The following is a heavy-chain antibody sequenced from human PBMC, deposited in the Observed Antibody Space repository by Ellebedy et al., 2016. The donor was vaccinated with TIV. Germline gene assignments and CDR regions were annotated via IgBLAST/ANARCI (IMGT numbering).Heavy chain of an antibody. Sequence: PGGSLRLSCAASGFTFSLNWMYWVRQAPGKGPEWVANINEDGGEKSYVDSVKGRFTISRDNANNTADLQMNSLRAEDTAVYYCARSTGDWWGQGTLVTVSS. CDR3: ARSTGDW. D-gene: IGHD2-8*02. J-gene: IGHJ4*02. CDR1: GFTFSLNW. CDR2: INEDGGEK. V-gene: IGHV3-7*01.